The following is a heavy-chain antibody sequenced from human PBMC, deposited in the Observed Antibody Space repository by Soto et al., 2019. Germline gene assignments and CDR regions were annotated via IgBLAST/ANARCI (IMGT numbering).Heavy chain of an antibody. CDR2: IIPILGIA. V-gene: IGHV1-69*02. CDR3: ARGATIQNWFDP. D-gene: IGHD3-3*01. Sequence: VQLVQSGAEVKKPGSSVKVSCKASGGTFSSYTISWVRQAPGQGLEWMGRIIPILGIANYAQKFQGRVTITADKSTSTAYMELSSLRSEDTAVYYCARGATIQNWFDPWGQGTLVTVSS. CDR1: GGTFSSYT. J-gene: IGHJ5*02.